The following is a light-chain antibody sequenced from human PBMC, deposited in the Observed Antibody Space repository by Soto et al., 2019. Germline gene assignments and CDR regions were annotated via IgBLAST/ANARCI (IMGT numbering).Light chain of an antibody. CDR1: SSDVGAYNY. Sequence: QSALTQPASVSGSPGQSIAISCTGTSSDVGAYNYVSWYQQHPGKAPKLMIYDVSNRPSGVSNRFSGSKSGNTASLTISGLQAEDEADYYCSSYTSPSSYVFGTGTQLTVL. J-gene: IGLJ1*01. CDR2: DVS. CDR3: SSYTSPSSYV. V-gene: IGLV2-14*03.